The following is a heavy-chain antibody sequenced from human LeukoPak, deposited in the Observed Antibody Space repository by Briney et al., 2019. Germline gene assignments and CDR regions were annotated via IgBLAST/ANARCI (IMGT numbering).Heavy chain of an antibody. J-gene: IGHJ5*02. D-gene: IGHD3-10*01. CDR2: IYYSGST. Sequence: SETLSLTCTVSGGSISSYYWSWIRQPPGKGLEWIGYIYYSGSTNYNPSLKSRVTISVDTSKNQFSLKLSSVTAADTAVYYCARDSPYYYGSGSYVYWFDPWGQRTLVTVSS. CDR1: GGSISSYY. CDR3: ARDSPYYYGSGSYVYWFDP. V-gene: IGHV4-59*12.